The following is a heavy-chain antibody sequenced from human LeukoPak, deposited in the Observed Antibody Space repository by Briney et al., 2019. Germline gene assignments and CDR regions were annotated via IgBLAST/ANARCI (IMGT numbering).Heavy chain of an antibody. CDR1: GFTFNNYA. D-gene: IGHD1-26*01. Sequence: GGSLRLSCAASGFTFNNYAMSWVRQAPGKGLEWVSAISGSGGSTYYADPVKGRFTISRDNSKNTLYLQMNSLRAEDTAVYCCAKDLDPYYPNSQDAFDIWGQGTMVTVSS. V-gene: IGHV3-23*01. CDR2: ISGSGGST. CDR3: AKDLDPYYPNSQDAFDI. J-gene: IGHJ3*02.